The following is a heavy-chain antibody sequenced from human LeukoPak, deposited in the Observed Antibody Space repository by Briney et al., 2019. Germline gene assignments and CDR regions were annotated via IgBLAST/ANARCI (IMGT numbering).Heavy chain of an antibody. CDR3: VRDGGYSTSLGDY. V-gene: IGHV3-23*01. D-gene: IGHD6-13*01. Sequence: GGSLRLSCAASGFTFSDHAMSWVRQAPGKGLEWVAFIGGTDGSTYYADSVKSRFTISRDNPKNTLHLQMNSLRAEDTAVYHCVRDGGYSTSLGDYWGQGTLVTVSS. CDR2: IGGTDGST. J-gene: IGHJ4*02. CDR1: GFTFSDHA.